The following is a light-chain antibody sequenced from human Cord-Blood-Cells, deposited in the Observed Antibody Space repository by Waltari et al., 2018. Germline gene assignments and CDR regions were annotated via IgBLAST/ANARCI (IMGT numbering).Light chain of an antibody. CDR1: SSDVGGYNY. J-gene: IGLJ2*01. V-gene: IGLV2-14*01. CDR2: DVR. Sequence: QSALTQPASVSGSPGQSITISCTGTSSDVGGYNYVSWYQQHPGKAPKLMIYDVRNRLSGVSNRFSGSKSGNTAYLTISGLQAEDEADYYCSSYTSSSTLVFGGGTKLTVL. CDR3: SSYTSSSTLV.